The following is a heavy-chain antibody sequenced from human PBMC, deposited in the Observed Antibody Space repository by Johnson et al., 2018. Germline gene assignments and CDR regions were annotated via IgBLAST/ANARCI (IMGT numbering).Heavy chain of an antibody. V-gene: IGHV3-23*04. D-gene: IGHD5-12*01. Sequence: EVQLVESGGGLVQPGGSLRLSCAASGFIFSNYGMTWVRQAPGKGLGWVSGISGSAKTIFYADSVKGRFTISRDNSRNTVGLQMNSLRAEDTAGYYCAKGVGYGGTTRPSYYVYWGQGALVTVSS. CDR2: ISGSAKTI. CDR3: AKGVGYGGTTRPSYYVY. J-gene: IGHJ4*02. CDR1: GFIFSNYG.